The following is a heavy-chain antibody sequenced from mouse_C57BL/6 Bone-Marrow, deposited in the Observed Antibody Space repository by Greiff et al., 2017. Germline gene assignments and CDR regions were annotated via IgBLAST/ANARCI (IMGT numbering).Heavy chain of an antibody. J-gene: IGHJ2*01. Sequence: QLQQSGAELVRPGASVTLSCKASGYTFTDYEMHWVKQTPVHGLEWIGAIDPETGGTAYNQKFKGKAILTADKSSSTAYMELRSLTSEDSAVYYCTRGAYYGAYWGQGTTLTVSS. CDR2: IDPETGGT. V-gene: IGHV1-15*01. D-gene: IGHD2-10*01. CDR1: GYTFTDYE. CDR3: TRGAYYGAY.